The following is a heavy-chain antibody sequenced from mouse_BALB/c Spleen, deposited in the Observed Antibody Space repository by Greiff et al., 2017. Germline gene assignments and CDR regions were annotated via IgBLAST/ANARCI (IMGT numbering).Heavy chain of an antibody. V-gene: IGHV4-1*02. D-gene: IGHD1-1*01. CDR2: INPDSSTI. J-gene: IGHJ4*01. CDR1: GFDFSRYW. CDR3: ARRTYYYVSSLYYYAMDY. Sequence: EVQLVESGGGLVQPGGSLKLSCAASGFDFSRYWMSWVRQAPGKGLEWIGEINPDSSTINYTPSLKDKFIISRDNAKNTLYLQMSKVRSEDTALYYCARRTYYYVSSLYYYAMDYWGQGTSVTVSS.